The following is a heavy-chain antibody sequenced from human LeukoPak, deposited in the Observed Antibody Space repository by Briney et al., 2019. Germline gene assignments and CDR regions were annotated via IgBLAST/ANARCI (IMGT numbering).Heavy chain of an antibody. CDR3: AKSRAADTTLLFYY. Sequence: PGGSLRLSCVASGFTFSSYSMHWVRQAPGKGLEWVSAITGSGGDTFYVDSVKGRFTISRDNSKNTLYLQMSSLRAEDTAVYYCAKSRAADTTLLFYYWGQGTLVTVSS. CDR2: ITGSGGDT. D-gene: IGHD6-13*01. V-gene: IGHV3-23*01. CDR1: GFTFSSYS. J-gene: IGHJ4*02.